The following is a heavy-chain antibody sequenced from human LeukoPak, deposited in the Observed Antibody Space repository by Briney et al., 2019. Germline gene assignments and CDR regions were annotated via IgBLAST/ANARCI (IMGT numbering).Heavy chain of an antibody. V-gene: IGHV3-33*01. CDR3: ARDPLGVLSYSDY. CDR1: GFIFSHYG. CDR2: IWYDGSNR. D-gene: IGHD3-16*01. J-gene: IGHJ4*02. Sequence: PGGSLRLSCAASGFIFSHYGMHWVRQAPGKGLEWVAVIWYDGSNRYYADSLKGRFTISRDNSKNTLYLQMNSLTADDTAVYYCARDPLGVLSYSDYWGQGTLVTVSS.